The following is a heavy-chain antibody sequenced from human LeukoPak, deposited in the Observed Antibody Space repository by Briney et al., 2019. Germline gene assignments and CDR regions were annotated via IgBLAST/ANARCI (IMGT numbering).Heavy chain of an antibody. Sequence: SVKVSCKASGGTFSSHAVSWVRLTPGQGLEWLGGIIPVFGTATHAQKFQAKVTMTADKSTNTAYLEISSLTSDDTAVYYCARCSPGDSSNFYAVLQYWGQGTQVTVST. D-gene: IGHD3-22*01. CDR1: GGTFSSHA. V-gene: IGHV1-69*06. CDR3: ARCSPGDSSNFYAVLQY. J-gene: IGHJ4*02. CDR2: IIPVFGTA.